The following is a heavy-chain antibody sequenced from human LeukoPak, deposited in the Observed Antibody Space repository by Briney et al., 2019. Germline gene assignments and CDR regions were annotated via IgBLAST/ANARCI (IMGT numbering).Heavy chain of an antibody. CDR2: TYYRSKWYN. D-gene: IGHD3-10*01. V-gene: IGHV6-1*01. CDR1: GDSVSSDSVG. J-gene: IGHJ4*02. CDR3: ARGRNDYGSGIYYQVSPFDY. Sequence: SQTLSLTCAISGDSVSSDSVGWNWIRQSPSRGLEWLGSTYYRSKWYNDYAVALKSRITINPDTSKNQFSLQLNSVTPEDTAVYYCARGRNDYGSGIYYQVSPFDYWGQGTLVTVSS.